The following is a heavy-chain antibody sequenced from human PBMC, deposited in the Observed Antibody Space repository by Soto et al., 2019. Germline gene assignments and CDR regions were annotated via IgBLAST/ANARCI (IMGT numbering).Heavy chain of an antibody. CDR3: AREGATVPFDY. J-gene: IGHJ4*02. V-gene: IGHV3-74*01. CDR2: INSDGSST. CDR1: GFTFSNYW. D-gene: IGHD1-26*01. Sequence: PGGSLRLSCAASGFTFSNYWMHWVRQAPGKGLVWVSRINSDGSSTSYADSVKGRFTISRDNAKNTLYLQMNSLRAEDTAVYYCAREGATVPFDYWGQGTLVTVSS.